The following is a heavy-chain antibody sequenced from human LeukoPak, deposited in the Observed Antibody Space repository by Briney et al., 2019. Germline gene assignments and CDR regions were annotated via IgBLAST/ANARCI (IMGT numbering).Heavy chain of an antibody. J-gene: IGHJ6*03. CDR2: IYYSGYT. D-gene: IGHD3-22*01. V-gene: IGHV4-59*01. CDR3: ARDQISVVVTLHYYMDV. Sequence: SETLSLTCTVSGGSISSYYWSWIRQPPGKGLKWIGNIYYSGYTTYSPSLRSRVTISVDTSKNQFSLKLSSVTAADTAVYYCARDQISVVVTLHYYMDVWGKGTTVTVSS. CDR1: GGSISSYY.